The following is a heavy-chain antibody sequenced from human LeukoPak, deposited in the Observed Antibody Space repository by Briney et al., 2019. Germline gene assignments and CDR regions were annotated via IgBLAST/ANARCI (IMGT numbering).Heavy chain of an antibody. Sequence: SETLSLTCTVSGGSISSYYWSWIGQPAGKGLEGIGRIYTSGSTNYNPSLKSRVTMSVDTSKNHFSLKLSSVTAADTAVYYCARLRFLEWSLFDPWGQGTLVTVSS. CDR3: ARLRFLEWSLFDP. CDR2: IYTSGST. V-gene: IGHV4-4*07. D-gene: IGHD3-3*01. CDR1: GGSISSYY. J-gene: IGHJ5*02.